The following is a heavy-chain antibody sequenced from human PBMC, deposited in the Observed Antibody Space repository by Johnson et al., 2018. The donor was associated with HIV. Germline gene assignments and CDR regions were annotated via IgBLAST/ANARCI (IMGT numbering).Heavy chain of an antibody. D-gene: IGHD5-24*01. CDR2: IKQDGSEK. V-gene: IGHV3-7*01. CDR1: GFIFSNYW. CDR3: ARARMSDKGWLQLSAAFDI. Sequence: VQLVESGGGVVQPGRSLRLSCAASGFIFSNYWMSWVRQAPGKGLEWVANIKQDGSEKYYVDSVKGRFTISRDNAKNSRYLQMNSLRAEDTAVYYCARARMSDKGWLQLSAAFDIWGQGTMVTVSS. J-gene: IGHJ3*02.